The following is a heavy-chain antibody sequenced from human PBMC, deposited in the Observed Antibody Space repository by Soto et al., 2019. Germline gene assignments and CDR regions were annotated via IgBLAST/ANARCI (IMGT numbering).Heavy chain of an antibody. Sequence: SETLSLTCTVSGGSVSSYYWRWIRQPPGKGLEWIGYIYYSGSTNYNPSLKSRVTISVGTSKNQFSLNLSSVTVADTAVYYCARDERLCELNWYDSPGQRTLVTVSS. V-gene: IGHV4-59*02. CDR1: GGSVSSYY. CDR2: IYYSGST. CDR3: ARDERLCELNWYDS. D-gene: IGHD1-26*01. J-gene: IGHJ5*01.